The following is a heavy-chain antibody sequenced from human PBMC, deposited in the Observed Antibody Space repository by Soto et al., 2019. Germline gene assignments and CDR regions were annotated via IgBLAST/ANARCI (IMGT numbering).Heavy chain of an antibody. CDR2: ISAYNGNT. CDR1: GYTFTSYG. D-gene: IGHD2-15*01. CDR3: ARVRECSGGSCFTSFED. J-gene: IGHJ4*02. Sequence: ASVKVSCKASGYTFTSYGISWVRQAPGQGLEWMGWISAYNGNTNYAQKLQGRVTMTTDTSTSTAYMELRSLRSDDTAVYYCARVRECSGGSCFTSFEDWGQGIRVTVSS. V-gene: IGHV1-18*01.